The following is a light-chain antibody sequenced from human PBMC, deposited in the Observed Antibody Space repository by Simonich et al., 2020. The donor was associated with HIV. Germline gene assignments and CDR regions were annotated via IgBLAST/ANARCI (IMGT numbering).Light chain of an antibody. V-gene: IGKV4-1*01. Sequence: DIVMTQSPDSLAVSLGERATINCKSSQSVLYSAKNKDYLAWYQQKPGQPPNLLMYWASTRESGVPDRFSGSGSGTDFTLTISSLQAEDVAVYYCQQYYITPRTFGQGTKVEIK. CDR1: QSVLYSAKNKDY. CDR3: QQYYITPRT. CDR2: WAS. J-gene: IGKJ1*01.